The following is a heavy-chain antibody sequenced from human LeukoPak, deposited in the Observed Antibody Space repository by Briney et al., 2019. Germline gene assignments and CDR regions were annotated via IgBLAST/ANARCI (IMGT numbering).Heavy chain of an antibody. J-gene: IGHJ3*02. CDR3: ARFYYDSSGYYHDAFDI. CDR2: IHHSGST. V-gene: IGHV4-38-2*02. D-gene: IGHD3-22*01. Sequence: SETLSLTCTVSGYSISSGYYWGWIRQPPGKGLEWIGSIHHSGSTYYNPSLKSRVTISVDTSKNQFSLKLSSVTAADTAVYYCARFYYDSSGYYHDAFDIWGQGTMVTVSS. CDR1: GYSISSGYY.